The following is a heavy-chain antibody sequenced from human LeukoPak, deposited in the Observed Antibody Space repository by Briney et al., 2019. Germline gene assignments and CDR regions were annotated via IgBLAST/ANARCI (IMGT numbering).Heavy chain of an antibody. Sequence: SETLSLTCIVSGGSISSSIYYWAWVRQPPGKGLEWIGTVFYNGATYYNPSLKSRVTISVDTSKNQFSLKLSSVTAADTAVYYCARDQPPNYYDSSGYYYDPYYWGQGTLVTVSS. D-gene: IGHD3-22*01. V-gene: IGHV4-39*07. J-gene: IGHJ4*02. CDR1: GGSISSSIYY. CDR2: VFYNGAT. CDR3: ARDQPPNYYDSSGYYYDPYY.